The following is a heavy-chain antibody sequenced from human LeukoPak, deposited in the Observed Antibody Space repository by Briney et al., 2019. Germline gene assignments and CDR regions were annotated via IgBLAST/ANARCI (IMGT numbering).Heavy chain of an antibody. J-gene: IGHJ6*02. CDR1: GGSFSGYY. CDR3: ARVVGMDV. Sequence: SETLSLTCAVYGGSFSGYYWSWIRQPAGKGLEWIGEINHSGSTNYNPSLKSRVTISVDTSKNQFSLKLSSVTAADTAVYYCARVVGMDVWGQGTTVTVSS. V-gene: IGHV4-34*01. CDR2: INHSGST.